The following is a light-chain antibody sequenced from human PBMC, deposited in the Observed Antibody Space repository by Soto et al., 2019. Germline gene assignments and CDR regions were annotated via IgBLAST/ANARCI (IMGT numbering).Light chain of an antibody. Sequence: AIQMTQSPSSLSASVGDRVTITCQASQGIRNDLGWYQQKPGKAPKLMIYAASSLQSGVPSRFSGSGSGTDCTLTISSLQPEDVATYYCQQYYAYPRTLGPGTKVDIK. CDR2: AAS. CDR3: QQYYAYPRT. CDR1: QGIRND. V-gene: IGKV1-6*01. J-gene: IGKJ3*01.